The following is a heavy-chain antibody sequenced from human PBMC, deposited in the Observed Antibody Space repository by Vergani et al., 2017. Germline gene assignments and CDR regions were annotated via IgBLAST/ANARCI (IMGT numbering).Heavy chain of an antibody. CDR2: IIPILGIA. Sequence: QVQLVQSGAEVKKPGASVKVSCKASGGTFSSYTISWVRQAPGQGLEWMGRIIPILGIANYAQKFQGRVTITADKSTSTAYMELSSLRSEDTAVYYCARAKLTTVTYYYGMDVWGQGTTVTVSS. CDR3: ARAKLTTVTYYYGMDV. D-gene: IGHD4-11*01. V-gene: IGHV1-69*09. J-gene: IGHJ6*02. CDR1: GGTFSSYT.